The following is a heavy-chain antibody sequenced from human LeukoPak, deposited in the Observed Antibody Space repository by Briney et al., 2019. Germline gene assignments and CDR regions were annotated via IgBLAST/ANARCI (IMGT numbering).Heavy chain of an antibody. V-gene: IGHV3-49*04. Sequence: PPGGSLRLSGATSGFTFRDYAMSWVRLAPGKGLQWVGFIRSKTYGGAADYGASVKGRFTIYRDDSQSIAYLLMNRLEIEDTAVYYCTRIGIGIIGRDPVDYWGQGTLVTVSS. CDR2: IRSKTYGGAA. D-gene: IGHD2-21*01. J-gene: IGHJ4*02. CDR1: GFTFRDYA. CDR3: TRIGIGIIGRDPVDY.